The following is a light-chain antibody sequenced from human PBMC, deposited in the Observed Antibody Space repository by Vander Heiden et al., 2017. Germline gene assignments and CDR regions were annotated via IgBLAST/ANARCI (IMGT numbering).Light chain of an antibody. Sequence: SYELTQPPSVSVSPGQTASITCSGDKLGNKYACWYQQRPGQSPVLVIYQDSKRPSGIPERFSGSNTGNTATLTISETQAMDEANYYSQAWDSNTAVFGGGTKLSVL. CDR2: QDS. V-gene: IGLV3-1*01. CDR3: QAWDSNTAV. J-gene: IGLJ2*01. CDR1: KLGNKY.